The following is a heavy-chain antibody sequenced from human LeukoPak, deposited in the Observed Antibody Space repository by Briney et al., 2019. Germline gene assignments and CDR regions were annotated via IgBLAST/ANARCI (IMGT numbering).Heavy chain of an antibody. CDR1: GFTFSSYS. J-gene: IGHJ4*02. CDR2: ISSSSSYI. Sequence: GGSLRLSCAASGFTFSSYSMNWVRRAPGKGLEWVSSISSSSSYIYYADSVKGRFTISRDNAKNSLYLQMNSLRAEDTAVYYCARDLEYSYGNFDYWGQGTLVTVSS. D-gene: IGHD5-18*01. V-gene: IGHV3-21*01. CDR3: ARDLEYSYGNFDY.